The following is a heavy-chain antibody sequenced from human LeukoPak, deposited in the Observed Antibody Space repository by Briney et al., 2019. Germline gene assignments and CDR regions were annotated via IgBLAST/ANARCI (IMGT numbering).Heavy chain of an antibody. V-gene: IGHV4-34*01. CDR3: ARASSHYDILTGYMSSNFDY. CDR1: GGSFSGYY. J-gene: IGHJ4*02. Sequence: SETLSLTCAVYGGSFSGYYWSWIRQPPGKGLEWIGEINHSGSTNYNPSLKSRVTISVDTSKNQFSLKLSSVTAADTAVYYCARASSHYDILTGYMSSNFDYWGQGTLVTVPS. D-gene: IGHD3-9*01. CDR2: INHSGST.